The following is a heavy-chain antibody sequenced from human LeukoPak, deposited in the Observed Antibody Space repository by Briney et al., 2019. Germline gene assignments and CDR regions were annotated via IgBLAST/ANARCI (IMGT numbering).Heavy chain of an antibody. J-gene: IGHJ4*01. CDR1: GFTFSSYA. CDR3: VKTGRIAVAPGQYYFDY. V-gene: IGHV3-30-3*02. D-gene: IGHD6-19*01. Sequence: PGGSLRLSCAASGFTFSSYAMHWVRQAPGKGLEWVAVISYDGSNKYYADSVKGRSTISRDNSKNTLYLQMNSLRAEDTAVYYCVKTGRIAVAPGQYYFDYWGQGTLVTVSS. CDR2: ISYDGSNK.